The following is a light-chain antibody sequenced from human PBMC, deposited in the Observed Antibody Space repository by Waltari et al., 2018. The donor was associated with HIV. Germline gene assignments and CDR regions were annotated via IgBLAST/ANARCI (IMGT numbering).Light chain of an antibody. J-gene: IGLJ3*02. CDR3: NSRDSSDNHLV. CDR1: SLRRNY. CDR2: DKN. V-gene: IGLV3-19*01. Sequence: SSELTQDPAVSVALGQTVRITCQGHSLRRNYASWYQQKPEQAPVPVIYDKNSRPSGIPDRFSGSSSRNTASLTITGAQAEDEADYYCNSRDSSDNHLVFGGGTKLTVL.